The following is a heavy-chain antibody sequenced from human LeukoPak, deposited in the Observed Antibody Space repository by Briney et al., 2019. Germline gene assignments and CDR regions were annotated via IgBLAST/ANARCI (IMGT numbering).Heavy chain of an antibody. D-gene: IGHD2-15*01. J-gene: IGHJ4*02. CDR2: ISYDGSNK. V-gene: IGHV3-30*01. CDR1: GLIFSSYA. Sequence: PGRSLRLSCAASGLIFSSYAMHWVRQAPGKGLEWVAVISYDGSNKYYADSVKGRFTISRDNSKNTLYLQMNSLRAEDTAVYYCAKDRVAATRGYEIDYWGQGTLVTVSS. CDR3: AKDRVAATRGYEIDY.